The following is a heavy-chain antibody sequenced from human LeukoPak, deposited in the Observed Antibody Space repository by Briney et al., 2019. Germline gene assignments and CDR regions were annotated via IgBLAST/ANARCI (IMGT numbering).Heavy chain of an antibody. CDR1: GFTFSNFA. J-gene: IGHJ4*02. V-gene: IGHV3-23*01. CDR3: AKRSGYRYGHFDS. CDR2: ITNSGAYT. D-gene: IGHD5-18*01. Sequence: GGSLRLFCGASGFTFSNFAMSWVRQAPGKGLEWVSAITNSGAYTDYADSVKGRFTISRDNSKNTLYLEMNSLRAEDTGLYYCAKRSGYRYGHFDSWGQGTLVTVSS.